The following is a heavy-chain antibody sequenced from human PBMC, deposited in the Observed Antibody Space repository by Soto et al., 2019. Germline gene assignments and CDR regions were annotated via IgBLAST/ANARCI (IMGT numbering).Heavy chain of an antibody. Sequence: EVQLVGSGGGLVQPGGSLRLSCAASGFTVSSNYMSWVRQAPGKGLEWVSVIYSGGSTYYADSVKGRFTISRDNSKNTLYLQMNSLRAEDTAVYYCARVKAAGKGGVMYFDYWGQGTLVTVSS. J-gene: IGHJ4*02. CDR1: GFTVSSNY. CDR2: IYSGGST. D-gene: IGHD3-16*01. V-gene: IGHV3-66*01. CDR3: ARVKAAGKGGVMYFDY.